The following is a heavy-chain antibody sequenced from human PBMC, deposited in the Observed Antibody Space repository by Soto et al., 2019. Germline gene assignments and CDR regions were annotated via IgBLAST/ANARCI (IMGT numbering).Heavy chain of an antibody. CDR3: AMRSADNLNFSF. CDR1: GFTFSSYA. J-gene: IGHJ4*02. V-gene: IGHV3-23*01. CDR2: ISATDGSR. Sequence: EVQLLESGGGLIQPGGSLRLSCAASGFTFSSYAMSWVRQAPGKGLEWVSSISATDGSRFYADSVKGRFTVSRDNSKNTRYLQMNSLIAGDTAVYYCAMRSADNLNFSFWGQGTLVTVSS. D-gene: IGHD6-13*01.